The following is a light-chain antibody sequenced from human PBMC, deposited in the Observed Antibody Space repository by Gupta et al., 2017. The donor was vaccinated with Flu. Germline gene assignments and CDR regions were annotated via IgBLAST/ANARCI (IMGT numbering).Light chain of an antibody. V-gene: IGLV2-14*01. CDR1: SNDVGGYNF. J-gene: IGLJ3*02. CDR2: EVS. CDR3: CSDTTSYTLV. Sequence: QSALTQPASVSGSPGQSITISCTGTSNDVGGYNFVSWYQQHPGKAPRLLIYEVSNRPAGVSNRFSGSKSGNTASLTISGRQEEDEGNYYCCSDTTSYTLVFGGGTKLTVL.